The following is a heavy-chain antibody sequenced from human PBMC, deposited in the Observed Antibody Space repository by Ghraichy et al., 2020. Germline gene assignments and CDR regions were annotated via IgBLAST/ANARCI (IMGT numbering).Heavy chain of an antibody. CDR1: GYTFTSYG. D-gene: IGHD6-13*01. V-gene: IGHV1-18*01. Sequence: ASVKVSCKASGYTFTSYGISWVRHAPGQGLEWMGWISAYNGNTNYAQKLQGRVTMTTDTSTSTAYMELRSLRSDDTAVYYCARGYGYSSSWYGPNYYYYYMDVWGKGTTVTVSS. J-gene: IGHJ6*03. CDR2: ISAYNGNT. CDR3: ARGYGYSSSWYGPNYYYYYMDV.